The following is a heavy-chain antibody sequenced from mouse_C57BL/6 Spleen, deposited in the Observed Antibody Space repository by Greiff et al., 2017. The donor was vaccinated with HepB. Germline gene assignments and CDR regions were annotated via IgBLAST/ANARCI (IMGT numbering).Heavy chain of an antibody. CDR3: ARRVTTVVAPSMDY. V-gene: IGHV5-17*01. CDR2: ISSGSSTI. J-gene: IGHJ4*01. Sequence: EVKLQESGGGLVKPGGSLKLSCAASGFTFSDYGMHWVRQAPEKGLEWVAYISSGSSTIYYADTVKGRFTISRDNAKNTLFLQMTSLRSEDTAMYYCARRVTTVVAPSMDYWGQGTSVTVSS. D-gene: IGHD1-1*01. CDR1: GFTFSDYG.